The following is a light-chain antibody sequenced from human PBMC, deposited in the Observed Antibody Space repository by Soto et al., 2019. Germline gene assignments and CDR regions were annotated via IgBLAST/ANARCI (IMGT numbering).Light chain of an antibody. V-gene: IGKV3-20*01. J-gene: IGKJ2*01. CDR3: RQYGSSLYT. CDR2: GTS. Sequence: ENVLTQSPGTLSLSPGERATLSCRASQSVDSSYLAWYQQKPGQAPRLLIYGTSTRATGIPDRFSGSGSGKTSTLTITSLKPEDLALYSGRQYGSSLYTFGQGPKLRSN. CDR1: QSVDSSY.